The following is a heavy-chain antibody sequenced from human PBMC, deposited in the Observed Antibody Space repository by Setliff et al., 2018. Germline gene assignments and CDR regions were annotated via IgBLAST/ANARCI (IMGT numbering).Heavy chain of an antibody. J-gene: IGHJ2*01. Sequence: PSETLSLTCTVSGGSINSGDYFWSWSRQLPGKGLEWIGYIYYTGSTHYNPSLKSRLTMSVDTSKNQFSLNLKSVTAADTAVYFCARDGSYYDRGGNRTWFFDLWGRGTLVTVSS. CDR3: ARDGSYYDRGGNRTWFFDL. CDR1: GGSINSGDYF. V-gene: IGHV4-31*03. D-gene: IGHD3-22*01. CDR2: IYYTGST.